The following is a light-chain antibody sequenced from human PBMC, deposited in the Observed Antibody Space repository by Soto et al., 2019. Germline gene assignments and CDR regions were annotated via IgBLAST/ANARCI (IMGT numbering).Light chain of an antibody. Sequence: IEMTQSRSSLSGSVGDSVTMNCRTSHSIATYLKWYQQKPGKAPKLLIYAASSLQSGVPSRFSGSGSGTDFTLTINTLQPEDFATYYCQQLNNYPFTFGQGTRLEI. J-gene: IGKJ5*01. CDR3: QQLNNYPFT. CDR2: AAS. CDR1: HSIATY. V-gene: IGKV1D-13*01.